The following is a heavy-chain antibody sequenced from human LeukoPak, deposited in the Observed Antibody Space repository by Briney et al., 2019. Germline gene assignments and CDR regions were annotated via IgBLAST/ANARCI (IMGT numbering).Heavy chain of an antibody. D-gene: IGHD2-15*01. J-gene: IGHJ4*02. Sequence: GGSLRLSCAASGFTFSSYSMNWVRQAPGKGLEWVSYISSSSSTIYYADSVKGRFTISRDNAKNSLYLQMNSLRAEDTAVYYCAREDGYCCGGNCYSYFDSWGQGTLVTVSS. CDR1: GFTFSSYS. CDR3: AREDGYCCGGNCYSYFDS. CDR2: ISSSSSTI. V-gene: IGHV3-48*01.